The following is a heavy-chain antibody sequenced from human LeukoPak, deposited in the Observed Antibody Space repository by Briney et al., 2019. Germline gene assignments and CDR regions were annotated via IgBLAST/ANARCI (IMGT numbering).Heavy chain of an antibody. J-gene: IGHJ4*02. V-gene: IGHV4-59*01. CDR2: IYYSGST. Sequence: PSETLSLTCTVSGGSISSYYWSWIRQPPGKGLEWIGFIYYSGSTNYNPSLKSRVTISLDTSKKQFSLKLRSVTAADTAVYYCARGKDYYDTSGYPTFHYWGQGTLVTVSS. CDR3: ARGKDYYDTSGYPTFHY. CDR1: GGSISSYY. D-gene: IGHD3-22*01.